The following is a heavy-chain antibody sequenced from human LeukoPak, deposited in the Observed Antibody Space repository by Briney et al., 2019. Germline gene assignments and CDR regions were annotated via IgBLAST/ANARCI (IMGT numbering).Heavy chain of an antibody. V-gene: IGHV1-8*01. Sequence: ASVKVSCKASGYTFTSYDINWVRQATGQGLEWMGWMNPNSGNTGYAQKFQGRVTMTRNTSISTAYMELSSLRSEDTAVYYCARDGISYCGSTSCYAGRFDYYYYGMDVWGQGTTVTVSS. CDR1: GYTFTSYD. CDR2: MNPNSGNT. CDR3: ARDGISYCGSTSCYAGRFDYYYYGMDV. D-gene: IGHD2-2*01. J-gene: IGHJ6*02.